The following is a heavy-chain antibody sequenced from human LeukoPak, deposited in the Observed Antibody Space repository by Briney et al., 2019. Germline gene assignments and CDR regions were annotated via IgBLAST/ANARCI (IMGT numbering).Heavy chain of an antibody. CDR2: INHSGST. J-gene: IGHJ4*02. CDR3: ARGHGYYDSSGQFDY. V-gene: IGHV4-34*01. D-gene: IGHD3-22*01. Sequence: SETLSLTCAVYGGSFSGYYWSWIRQPPGKGLEWIGEINHSGSTNYNPSLKGRVTISVDTSKNQFSLKLSSVTAADTAVYYCARGHGYYDSSGQFDYWGQGTLVTVSS. CDR1: GGSFSGYY.